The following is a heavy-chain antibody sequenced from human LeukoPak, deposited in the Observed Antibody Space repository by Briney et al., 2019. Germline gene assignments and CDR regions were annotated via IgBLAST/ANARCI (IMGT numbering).Heavy chain of an antibody. CDR3: ARDLTVTSTCWFDL. CDR2: ITGSSTYI. V-gene: IGHV3-21*01. Sequence: PGGSLRLSCAVSGFTFSSYTMNWVRQAPGKGLEWVSSITGSSTYIYYADSVKGRFTISRDNAKNSLYLQMNNLGVEDTAVYYCARDLTVTSTCWFDLWGQGTLVTVSS. J-gene: IGHJ5*02. CDR1: GFTFSSYT. D-gene: IGHD4-11*01.